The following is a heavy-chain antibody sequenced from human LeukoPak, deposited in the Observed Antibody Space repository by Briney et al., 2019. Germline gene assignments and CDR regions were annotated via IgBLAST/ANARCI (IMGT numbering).Heavy chain of an antibody. D-gene: IGHD1-26*01. CDR1: GGSISSSSVY. CDR2: ISYSGSTT. J-gene: IGHJ3*02. Sequence: SETLSLTCTVSGGSISSSSVYWGWIRQPPGKGLEWIATISYSGSTTSYNPSLKSRVTISVGTSKNQFSLKLSSVTAADTAVYYCARLELYLNAFDIWGQGTMVTVSS. V-gene: IGHV4-39*01. CDR3: ARLELYLNAFDI.